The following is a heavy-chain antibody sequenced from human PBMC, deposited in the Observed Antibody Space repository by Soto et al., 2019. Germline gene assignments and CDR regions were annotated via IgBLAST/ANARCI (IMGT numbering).Heavy chain of an antibody. CDR1: ASTFSIYA. V-gene: IGHV3-23*01. CDR3: AKDPDYDFWSGFDNWFDP. Sequence: WGSLVLSWVSSASTFSIYAMSWVRQAPGNGLEWVSAISGSGGSTYYADSVKGRFTISIDNSKNTLYLQMNRLRAEDTAVYYCAKDPDYDFWSGFDNWFDPWGQGTMVTVSS. J-gene: IGHJ5*02. D-gene: IGHD3-3*01. CDR2: ISGSGGST.